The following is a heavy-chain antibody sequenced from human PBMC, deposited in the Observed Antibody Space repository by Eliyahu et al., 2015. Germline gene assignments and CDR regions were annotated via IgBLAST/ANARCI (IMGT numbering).Heavy chain of an antibody. CDR3: ARALSSMSCYQCWFDP. J-gene: IGHJ5*02. V-gene: IGHV3-21*02. Sequence: EAQLVESGGGLVKPGGSLXLSCTASGFXMSSYSINWVRQAPGKGLEWVASISSSGHYINYGDAVKGRFTISRDSANNSVVLQMDGLRADDTAIYYCARALSSMSCYQCWFDPWGQGTLVTVSS. CDR2: ISSSGHYI. CDR1: GFXMSSYS. D-gene: IGHD2-2*01.